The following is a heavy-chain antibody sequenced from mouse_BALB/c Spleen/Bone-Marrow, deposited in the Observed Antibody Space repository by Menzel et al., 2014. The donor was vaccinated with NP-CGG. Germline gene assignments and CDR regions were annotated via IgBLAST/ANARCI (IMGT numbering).Heavy chain of an antibody. CDR2: IYPGNNDT. Sequence: VQLQQSGTVLARPGASVKMSCKASGYSFTTFWMHWVKQRPGQGLEWIGAIYPGNNDTGYNQKFKGKAKLTAVTSASTAYMELSSLTNEDSAVYYCTRRLPAMDYWGQGTSLTVSS. CDR1: GYSFTTFW. D-gene: IGHD2-4*01. V-gene: IGHV1-5*01. J-gene: IGHJ4*01. CDR3: TRRLPAMDY.